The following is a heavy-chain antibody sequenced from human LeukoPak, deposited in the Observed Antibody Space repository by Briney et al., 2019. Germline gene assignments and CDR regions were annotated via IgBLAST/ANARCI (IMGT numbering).Heavy chain of an antibody. V-gene: IGHV1-46*01. J-gene: IGHJ3*02. D-gene: IGHD3-10*01. CDR3: ARVYYGSGTSPGGAFDI. CDR1: GYTFTSYY. Sequence: ASVKVSCKASGYTFTSYYMHWVRQAPGQGLEWMGIINPSGGSTSYAQKFQGRVTMTRDTSTSTVYMELSSLRSEDTAVYYCARVYYGSGTSPGGAFDIWGQGTMVTVSS. CDR2: INPSGGST.